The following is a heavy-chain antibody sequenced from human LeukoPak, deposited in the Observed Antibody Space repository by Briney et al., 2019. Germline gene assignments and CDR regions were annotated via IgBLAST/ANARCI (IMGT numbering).Heavy chain of an antibody. V-gene: IGHV4-39*07. CDR2: IYYSGST. Sequence: PSETLSLTCTVSGGSISSSSYYWGWIRQPPGKGLEWIGSIYYSGSTYYNPSLKSRVTISVDTSKNQLSLKLSSVTAADTAVYYCARDDYGDFDYWGQGTLVTVSS. D-gene: IGHD4-17*01. J-gene: IGHJ4*02. CDR3: ARDDYGDFDY. CDR1: GGSISSSSYY.